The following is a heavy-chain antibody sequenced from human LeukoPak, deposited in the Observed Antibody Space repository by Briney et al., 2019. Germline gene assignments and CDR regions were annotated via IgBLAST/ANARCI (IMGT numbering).Heavy chain of an antibody. Sequence: GGSLRLSCAASGFTFSSYAMSWVRQAPGKGLEWVSAISGSGGSTYYADSVKGRFTISRDNSKNTLYLQMNSLRAEDTAVYYCAKVGISSGWYRSPVDYWGQGTLVTVPS. CDR3: AKVGISSGWYRSPVDY. D-gene: IGHD6-19*01. V-gene: IGHV3-23*01. CDR2: ISGSGGST. CDR1: GFTFSSYA. J-gene: IGHJ4*02.